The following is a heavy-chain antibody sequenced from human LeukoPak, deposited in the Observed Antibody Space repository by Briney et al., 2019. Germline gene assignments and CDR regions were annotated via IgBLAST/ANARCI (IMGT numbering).Heavy chain of an antibody. Sequence: GGSLRLSCAASGFTFSSYAMHWVRQATGKGLEWVAVISYDGSNKYYADSVKGRFTISRDNSKNTLYLQMNSLRAEDTAVYYCARGVPAAIDYWGQGTLVTVSS. D-gene: IGHD2-2*01. V-gene: IGHV3-30-3*01. CDR3: ARGVPAAIDY. J-gene: IGHJ4*02. CDR1: GFTFSSYA. CDR2: ISYDGSNK.